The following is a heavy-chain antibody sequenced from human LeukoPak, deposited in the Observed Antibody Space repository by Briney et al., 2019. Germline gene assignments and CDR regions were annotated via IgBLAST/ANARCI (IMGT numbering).Heavy chain of an antibody. Sequence: SVKVSCKASGGTFIIYAISWVRQAPGQGREWMGGIIPIFGTANYAQKFQGRVTITTDESTSTAYMELSSLRSEDTAVYYCARSVTHYYYYYMDVWGKGTTVTVSS. CDR2: IIPIFGTA. J-gene: IGHJ6*03. D-gene: IGHD1-14*01. CDR3: ARSVTHYYYYYMDV. V-gene: IGHV1-69*05. CDR1: GGTFIIYA.